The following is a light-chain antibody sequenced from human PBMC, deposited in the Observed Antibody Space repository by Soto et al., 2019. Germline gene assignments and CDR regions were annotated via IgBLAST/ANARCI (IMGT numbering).Light chain of an antibody. CDR1: QSVSSSY. J-gene: IGKJ5*01. V-gene: IGKV3-20*01. CDR3: QQYGSSPAIT. CDR2: GAS. Sequence: EIVLTQSPGTLSLSPGERATLSCRASQSVSSSYLAWYQQKPGQAPRLLIYGASSRATGIPDRFSGSGSGTDFSLTISRPETEDFAVYYCQQYGSSPAITFGQGTRLEIK.